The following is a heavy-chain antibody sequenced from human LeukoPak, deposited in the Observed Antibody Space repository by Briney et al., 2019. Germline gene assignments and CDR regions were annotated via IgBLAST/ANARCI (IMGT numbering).Heavy chain of an antibody. CDR3: TSLSSGWYRADY. V-gene: IGHV3-15*01. CDR2: IKSKTDGGTT. D-gene: IGHD6-19*01. CDR1: GFTFSNAW. J-gene: IGHJ4*02. Sequence: GGSLRLSRAASGFTFSNAWMSWVRQAPGKGLEWVGRIKSKTDGGTTDYAAPVKGRFTISRDDSKNTLYLQMNSLRTEDTAVYYCTSLSSGWYRADYWGQGTLVTVSS.